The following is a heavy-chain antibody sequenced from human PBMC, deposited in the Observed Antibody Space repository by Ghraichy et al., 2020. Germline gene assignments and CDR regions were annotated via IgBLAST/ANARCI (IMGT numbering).Heavy chain of an antibody. CDR2: IKQDGSEK. Sequence: GESLNISCAASGFTFSSYWMSWVRQAPGKGLEWVANIKQDGSEKYYVDSVKGRFTISRDNAKNSLYLQMNSLRAEDTAVYYCARDNWGHDAFDIWGQGTMVTVSS. CDR3: ARDNWGHDAFDI. D-gene: IGHD7-27*01. CDR1: GFTFSSYW. V-gene: IGHV3-7*01. J-gene: IGHJ3*02.